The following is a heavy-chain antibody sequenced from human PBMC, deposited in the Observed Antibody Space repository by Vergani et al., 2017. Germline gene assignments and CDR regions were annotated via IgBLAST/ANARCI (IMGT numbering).Heavy chain of an antibody. CDR2: ISGSGGST. CDR3: AKDLTEQQLAPGGLDY. D-gene: IGHD6-13*01. J-gene: IGHJ4*02. CDR1: GFTFSSYA. V-gene: IGHV3-23*01. Sequence: EVQLLESGGGLVQPGGSLRLSCAASGFTFSSYAMSWVRQAPGKGLEWVSAISGSGGSTYYADSVKGRFTISRDNSKNTLYLQMNSLRAEDTAVYYCAKDLTEQQLAPGGLDYWGQGTLVTVSS.